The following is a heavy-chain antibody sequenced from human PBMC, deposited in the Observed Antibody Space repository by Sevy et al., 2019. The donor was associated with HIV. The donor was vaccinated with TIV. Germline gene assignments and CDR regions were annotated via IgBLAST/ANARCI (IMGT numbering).Heavy chain of an antibody. CDR2: IKSKSDGGAR. CDR1: GFTFSNAW. J-gene: IGHJ4*02. Sequence: GGSLRLSCAASGFTFSNAWMSWVRQAPGKGLEWVGRIKSKSDGGARAFAAPEKGRFIISRDDSKSMLYLKMSSLKTEDTALYYCSAGVGMSDFDYWGRGTQVTVSS. CDR3: SAGVGMSDFDY. V-gene: IGHV3-15*01. D-gene: IGHD1-26*01.